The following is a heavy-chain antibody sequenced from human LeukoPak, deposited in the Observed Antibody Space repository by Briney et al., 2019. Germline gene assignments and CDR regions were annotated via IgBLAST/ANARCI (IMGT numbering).Heavy chain of an antibody. D-gene: IGHD3-16*01. CDR2: IKPDGSEK. CDR1: GFTFRSFW. J-gene: IGHJ6*02. Sequence: GGSLRLSCAASGFTFRSFWMSWVRQTPGKGLEWVANIKPDGSEKEYVDYLKGRFTISRDNAENSLYLQVNSLRVEDTAVYYCARFGVNYGMDVWGQGTTVTVSS. V-gene: IGHV3-7*04. CDR3: ARFGVNYGMDV.